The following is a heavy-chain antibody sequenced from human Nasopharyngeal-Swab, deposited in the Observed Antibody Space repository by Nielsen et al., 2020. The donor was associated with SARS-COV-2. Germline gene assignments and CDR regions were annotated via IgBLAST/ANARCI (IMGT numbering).Heavy chain of an antibody. D-gene: IGHD5-18*01. J-gene: IGHJ4*02. V-gene: IGHV4-59*06. CDR2: IYYSGST. CDR3: ARGPGTAMVFGGHYFDY. CDR1: GGSISSYY. Sequence: SETLSLTCTVSGGSISSYYWSWIRQHPGKGLEWIGYIYYSGSTYYNPSLKSRVTISVDTSKNQFSLKLSSVTAADTAVYYCARGPGTAMVFGGHYFDYWGQGTLVTVSS.